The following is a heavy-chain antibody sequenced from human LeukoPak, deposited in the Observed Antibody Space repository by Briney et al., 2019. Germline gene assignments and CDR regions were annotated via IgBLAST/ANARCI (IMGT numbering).Heavy chain of an antibody. CDR3: AREQGMVRGSWFDP. CDR1: GFTFSDYY. V-gene: IGHV3-11*01. Sequence: PGGSLRLSCAASGFTFSDYYMSWIRQAPGKGLEWVSYISNSGSIIYYLDSVKGRFTISRDNAKNSLYLQMNSLRAEDTALYYCAREQGMVRGSWFDPWGQGTLVTVSS. J-gene: IGHJ5*02. D-gene: IGHD3-10*01. CDR2: ISNSGSII.